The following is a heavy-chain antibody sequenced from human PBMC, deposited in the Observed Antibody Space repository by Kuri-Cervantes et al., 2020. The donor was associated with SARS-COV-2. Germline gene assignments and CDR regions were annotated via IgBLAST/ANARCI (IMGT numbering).Heavy chain of an antibody. CDR1: GFTFDDYA. J-gene: IGHJ4*02. CDR2: ISWNSGSI. CDR3: AKDIIAAAGMTIDY. V-gene: IGHV3-9*01. D-gene: IGHD6-13*01. Sequence: SLKISCAASGFTFDDYAMHWVRQAPGKGLEWVSGISWNSGSIGYADSVKGRFTISRDNAKNSLYLQMNSLRAEDTALYYCAKDIIAAAGMTIDYWGQGTLVTVSP.